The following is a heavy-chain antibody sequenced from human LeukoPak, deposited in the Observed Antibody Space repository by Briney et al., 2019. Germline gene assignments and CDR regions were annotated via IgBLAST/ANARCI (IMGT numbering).Heavy chain of an antibody. CDR3: ARDREVVTAKAQMDV. CDR2: IYIDTNT. V-gene: IGHV3-53*01. D-gene: IGHD2-21*02. CDR1: GFTVSANH. Sequence: PGGSLRVSCAVSGFTVSANHMSWVRQAPGKGLEWVSVIYIDTNTYYADSVKGRFTISRDNSKNTLFLQMNSLRAEDTAVYYCARDREVVTAKAQMDVWGKGTTVTVFS. J-gene: IGHJ6*04.